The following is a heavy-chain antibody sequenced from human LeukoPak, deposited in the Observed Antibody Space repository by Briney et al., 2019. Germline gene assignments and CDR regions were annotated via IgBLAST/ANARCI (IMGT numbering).Heavy chain of an antibody. J-gene: IGHJ4*02. D-gene: IGHD6-13*01. CDR3: AREVYSSSWFFDY. Sequence: GGSLRLSCTVSGFTVSSNSMSWVRQAPGKGLEWVSFIYSGTIHYSDSVKGRFTISRDNSKNTLYLQMNSLRAEDTAVYYCAREVYSSSWFFDYWGQGTLVTVSS. V-gene: IGHV3-53*01. CDR1: GFTVSSNS. CDR2: IYSGTI.